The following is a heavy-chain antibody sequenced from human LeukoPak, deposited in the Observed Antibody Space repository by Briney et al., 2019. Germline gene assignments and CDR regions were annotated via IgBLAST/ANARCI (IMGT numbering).Heavy chain of an antibody. CDR2: IYYSGNT. J-gene: IGHJ4*02. CDR1: GGSISPYY. D-gene: IGHD3-10*02. Sequence: SETLSLTCTVSGGSISPYYWSWMRQPPGKGLEWLGYIYYSGNTEYKPSLKSRVAMSVDTSKNQFSLRLSSVTAVDTAVYYCARSTGSTMFIDYWGQGTLVTVSS. V-gene: IGHV4-59*01. CDR3: ARSTGSTMFIDY.